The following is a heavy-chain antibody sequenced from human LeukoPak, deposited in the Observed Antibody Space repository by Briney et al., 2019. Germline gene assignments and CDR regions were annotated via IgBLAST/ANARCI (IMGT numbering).Heavy chain of an antibody. J-gene: IGHJ4*02. CDR1: GYTFTSYG. CDR3: ARDGLAVAGIQWGFDY. Sequence: GASVKVSCKASGYTFTSYGISGVRQAPGQGLEWMGWISAYNGNTNNAQKLQGRVTMTTDTSTSTAHMELRSLRSDDTAVYYCARDGLAVAGIQWGFDYWGQGTLVTVSS. D-gene: IGHD6-19*01. V-gene: IGHV1-18*01. CDR2: ISAYNGNT.